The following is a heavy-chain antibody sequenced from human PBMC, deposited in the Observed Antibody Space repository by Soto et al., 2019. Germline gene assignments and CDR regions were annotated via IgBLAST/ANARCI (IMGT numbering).Heavy chain of an antibody. CDR3: ARSYDSSGYFNNWFDP. V-gene: IGHV4-39*01. J-gene: IGHJ5*02. CDR1: NGSISSSDYY. CDR2: IYYSGSI. Sequence: ASETLSLTCTVSNGSISSSDYYWGWIRQPPGKGLEWIATIYYSGSIYYNPSLKGRISISVDTSKNQFSLKLTSVTAADTAVYYCARSYDSSGYFNNWFDPWGQGTLVTVSS. D-gene: IGHD3-22*01.